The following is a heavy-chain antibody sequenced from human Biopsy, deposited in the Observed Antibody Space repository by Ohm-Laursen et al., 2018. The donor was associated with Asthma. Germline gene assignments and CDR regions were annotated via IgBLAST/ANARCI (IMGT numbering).Heavy chain of an antibody. D-gene: IGHD3-10*01. J-gene: IGHJ5*02. CDR3: ARGREGSGSYFTSHWFDP. V-gene: IGHV3-30-3*01. Sequence: SLRLSCAASRFTYEMHWVRQAPGKGLEWVAVISYDGSSIYYADSVKGRFTISRDNSKNTLSLQMNSLRVEDTAVYYCARGREGSGSYFTSHWFDPWGQGTLVTVSS. CDR1: RFTYE. CDR2: ISYDGSSI.